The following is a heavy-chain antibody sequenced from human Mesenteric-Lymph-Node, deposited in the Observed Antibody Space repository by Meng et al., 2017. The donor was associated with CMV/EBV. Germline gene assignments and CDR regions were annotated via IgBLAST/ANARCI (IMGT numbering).Heavy chain of an antibody. CDR3: ARIGYSSSSEDY. V-gene: IGHV3-7*01. D-gene: IGHD6-6*01. J-gene: IGHJ4*02. CDR1: GFTVSSNY. CDR2: IKEDGGVK. Sequence: GGSLRLSCAASGFTVSSNYMSWVRQAPGKGLEWVANIKEDGGVKYYVDSVKGRFTVSRDNAKNSVFLQMNSLRAEDTAVYYCARIGYSSSSEDYWGQGTLVTVSS.